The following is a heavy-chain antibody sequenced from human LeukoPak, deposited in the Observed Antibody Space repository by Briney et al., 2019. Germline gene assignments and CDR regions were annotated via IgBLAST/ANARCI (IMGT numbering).Heavy chain of an antibody. D-gene: IGHD6-13*01. CDR1: GFTFHDYA. CDR3: AKEGIPAAGTLQPLDY. J-gene: IGHJ4*02. CDR2: ISWDSGSI. Sequence: PGGSLRLSCAASGFTFHDYAMHWVRQAPGKGLEWVSGISWDSGSIDYADSVKGRFTISRDNAKNSLYLQMNSLRAEDTALYYCAKEGIPAAGTLQPLDYWGPGTLVTVSS. V-gene: IGHV3-9*01.